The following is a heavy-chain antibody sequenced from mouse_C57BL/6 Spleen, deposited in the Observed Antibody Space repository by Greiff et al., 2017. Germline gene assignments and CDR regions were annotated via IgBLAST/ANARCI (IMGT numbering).Heavy chain of an antibody. CDR3: ASYYYYGSSYYFDY. Sequence: VQLQQPGAELVMPGASVKLSCKASGYTFTSYWLHWVKQRPGQGLEWIGEIDPSDSYTNYNQKFKGKSTLTVDKSSSTAYMQLSSLTSEDSAVYYCASYYYYGSSYYFDYWGQGTTLTVSS. CDR2: IDPSDSYT. D-gene: IGHD1-1*01. J-gene: IGHJ2*01. V-gene: IGHV1-69*01. CDR1: GYTFTSYW.